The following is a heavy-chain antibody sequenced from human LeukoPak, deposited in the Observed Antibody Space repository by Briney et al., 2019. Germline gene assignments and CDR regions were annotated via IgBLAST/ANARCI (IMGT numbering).Heavy chain of an antibody. CDR2: INPSGGST. CDR3: ARGSRPVYNLLTGKRYSDY. CDR1: GYTFTTYY. V-gene: IGHV1-46*01. J-gene: IGHJ4*02. D-gene: IGHD3-9*01. Sequence: ASVKVSCKASGYTFTTYYVHWVRQAPGQGLEWMGIINPSGGSTTYAQKFRGRLTMTRDMSTSTVYMKLSSLRSEDTAVYYCARGSRPVYNLLTGKRYSDYWGQGTLLTVSS.